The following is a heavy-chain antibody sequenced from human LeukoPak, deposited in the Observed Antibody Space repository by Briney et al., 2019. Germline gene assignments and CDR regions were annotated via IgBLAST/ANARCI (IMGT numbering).Heavy chain of an antibody. CDR1: GGSISSYY. CDR3: ARVSSGYYYSAFDI. CDR2: TYYSGST. Sequence: PSETLSLTCTVSGGSISSYYWSWIRQPPGKGLEWIGYTYYSGSTNYNPSLKSRVTISVDTSKNQFSLKLSSVTAADTAVYYCARVSSGYYYSAFDIWGQGTTVTVSS. J-gene: IGHJ3*02. D-gene: IGHD3-22*01. V-gene: IGHV4-59*01.